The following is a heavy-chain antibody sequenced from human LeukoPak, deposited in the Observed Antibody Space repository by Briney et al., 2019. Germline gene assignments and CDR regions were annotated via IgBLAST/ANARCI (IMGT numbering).Heavy chain of an antibody. Sequence: ASVTVSFKASGYDFTKHGISWVRQAPGQGREGVGRISSYHGNANYAENFQDRVVMTRDTSTGTAYMELRSLRPDDTAVYYCAREGSSRWFPLFDYWGQGTLVSVSS. D-gene: IGHD6-19*01. J-gene: IGHJ4*02. CDR2: ISSYHGNA. V-gene: IGHV1-18*01. CDR1: GYDFTKHG. CDR3: AREGSSRWFPLFDY.